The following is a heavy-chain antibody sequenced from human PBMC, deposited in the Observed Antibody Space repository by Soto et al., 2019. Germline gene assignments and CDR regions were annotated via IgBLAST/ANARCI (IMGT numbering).Heavy chain of an antibody. D-gene: IGHD5-18*01. CDR3: ASVSYSFGVDI. Sequence: QVQLQESGPGLVKPSQTLSLSCTVSGGSISSGDDYWSWIRQSPGKGLEWIGYIYYTGSADYNPSLKSRITISIDTSKNQFSLKLSSVTAADTAVYYCASVSYSFGVDIWGQGTLVTVSS. CDR1: GGSISSGDDY. CDR2: IYYTGSA. J-gene: IGHJ4*02. V-gene: IGHV4-30-4*01.